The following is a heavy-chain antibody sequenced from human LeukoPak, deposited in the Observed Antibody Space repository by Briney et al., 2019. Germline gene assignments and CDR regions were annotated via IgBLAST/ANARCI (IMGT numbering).Heavy chain of an antibody. CDR2: ISYDGSNK. V-gene: IGHV3-30*04. CDR1: GFTFSSYS. J-gene: IGHJ6*03. Sequence: GGSLRLSCAASGFTFSSYSMHWVRQAPGKGLEWVAVISYDGSNKYYADSVKGRFTISRDNSKNTLYLQMNSLRAEDTAVYYCASTAMVYYYYMDVWGKGTTVTVSS. D-gene: IGHD5-18*01. CDR3: ASTAMVYYYYMDV.